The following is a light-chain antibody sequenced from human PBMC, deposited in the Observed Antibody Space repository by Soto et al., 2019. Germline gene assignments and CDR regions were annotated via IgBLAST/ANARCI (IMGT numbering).Light chain of an antibody. Sequence: EIFMTQSPSTRSVSPVEIATLSCRASQSVSSNLAWYQQKPGQAPRLLIYGASTRATGIPARFSGSGSGTEFTLTISSLQSEDFAVYYCQQYNNWPRTFGQGTKVDI. V-gene: IGKV3-15*01. CDR2: GAS. J-gene: IGKJ1*01. CDR1: QSVSSN. CDR3: QQYNNWPRT.